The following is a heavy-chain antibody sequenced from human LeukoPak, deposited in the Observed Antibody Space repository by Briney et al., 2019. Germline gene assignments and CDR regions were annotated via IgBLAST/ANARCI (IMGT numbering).Heavy chain of an antibody. Sequence: GGSLRLSCVASGFAFSKYAMHWVRQAPGKGLEWVAVISYDGSNVYYADSVKGRFTISRDNSKNTLYLQMNSLRAEDTAVYYCASPYYYDSSGYSVYYFDYWGQGALVTVSS. V-gene: IGHV3-30-3*02. CDR1: GFAFSKYA. CDR2: ISYDGSNV. D-gene: IGHD3-22*01. CDR3: ASPYYYDSSGYSVYYFDY. J-gene: IGHJ4*02.